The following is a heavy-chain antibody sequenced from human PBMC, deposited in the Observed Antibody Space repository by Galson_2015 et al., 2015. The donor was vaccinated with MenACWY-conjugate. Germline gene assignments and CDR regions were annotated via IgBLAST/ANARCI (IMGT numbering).Heavy chain of an antibody. J-gene: IGHJ4*02. CDR3: ASWVGRDY. Sequence: SLRLSCAASGFSISTYWVTWVRQAPGKGLEWVANIKEDGSEKYYVDSVKGRFTISRDNAKNSLYLQMNSLRGEDTAVYYYASWVGRDYWGQGTLVTVSS. D-gene: IGHD1-14*01. CDR1: GFSISTYW. V-gene: IGHV3-7*03. CDR2: IKEDGSEK.